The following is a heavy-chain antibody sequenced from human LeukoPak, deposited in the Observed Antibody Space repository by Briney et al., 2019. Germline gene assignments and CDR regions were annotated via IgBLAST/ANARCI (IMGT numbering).Heavy chain of an antibody. CDR3: VTIFGVVISPDYFDY. CDR2: ISGSGGST. CDR1: GFTFSSYA. J-gene: IGHJ4*02. D-gene: IGHD3-3*01. V-gene: IGHV3-23*01. Sequence: GGSLRLSCAASGFTFSSYAMSWVRQAPGKGLEWVSAISGSGGSTYYADSVKGRFTISRDNSKNTLYLQMNSLRAEDTAVYYCVTIFGVVISPDYFDYWGQGTLVTVSS.